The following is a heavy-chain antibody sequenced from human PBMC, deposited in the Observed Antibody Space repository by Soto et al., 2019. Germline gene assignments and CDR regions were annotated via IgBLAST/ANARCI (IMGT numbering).Heavy chain of an antibody. CDR3: ARSLDPMLVLPLGY. Sequence: QLVQSGAEVKKPGSSVKVSCKASGGTFKSYVITWVRQAPGQGLEWMGTIIPLSSTPNYAQTFQGRVTLTADESTSTAYMELDSLRSEDTAVYYCARSLDPMLVLPLGYWGHGTLVTVSS. V-gene: IGHV1-69*18. CDR2: IIPLSSTP. J-gene: IGHJ4*01. CDR1: GGTFKSYV. D-gene: IGHD3-10*02.